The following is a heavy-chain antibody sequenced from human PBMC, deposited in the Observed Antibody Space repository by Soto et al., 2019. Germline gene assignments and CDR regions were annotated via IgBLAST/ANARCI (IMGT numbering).Heavy chain of an antibody. Sequence: SETLSLACAGSHSSIYSRFYGGWIRQPPGKGLEWIGYIYYSGSTYYNPSLKSRVTISVDTSKNQFSLKLSSVTAADTAVYYCASLGYCSSTSCYKVDPLGQGTLVTVSS. D-gene: IGHD2-2*02. CDR2: IYYSGST. V-gene: IGHV4-31*02. J-gene: IGHJ5*02. CDR3: ASLGYCSSTSCYKVDP. CDR1: HSSIYSRFY.